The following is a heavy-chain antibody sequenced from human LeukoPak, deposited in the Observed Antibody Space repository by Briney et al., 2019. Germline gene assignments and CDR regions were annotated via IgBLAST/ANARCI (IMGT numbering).Heavy chain of an antibody. D-gene: IGHD6-6*01. J-gene: IGHJ4*02. V-gene: IGHV1-8*01. Sequence: ASVKVSCKASGYTFTSYDINWVRQATGQGLEWMGWMNPNSGNTGYAQKFQGRVTMTRNTSISTAYMELSSLRSEDTAVYYCARHSHPYSSSRPGEIDYWGQGTLVTVSS. CDR3: ARHSHPYSSSRPGEIDY. CDR1: GYTFTSYD. CDR2: MNPNSGNT.